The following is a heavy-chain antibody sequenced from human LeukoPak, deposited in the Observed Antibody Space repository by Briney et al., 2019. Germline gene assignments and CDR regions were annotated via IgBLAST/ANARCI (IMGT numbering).Heavy chain of an antibody. CDR2: IRSKANSYAT. CDR1: GFTFSGSA. V-gene: IGHV3-73*01. CDR3: TSLAVAGTTFDY. D-gene: IGHD6-19*01. J-gene: IGHJ4*02. Sequence: GGSLRLSCAASGFTFSGSAIHWVRQASGKGLEWVGRIRSKANSYATAYAASVKGRFTISRDDSKNTAYLQMNSLKTEDTAVYYCTSLAVAGTTFDYWGQGTLVTVSS.